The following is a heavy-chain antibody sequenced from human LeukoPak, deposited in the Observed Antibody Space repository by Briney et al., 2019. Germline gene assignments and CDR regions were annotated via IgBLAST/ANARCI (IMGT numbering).Heavy chain of an antibody. J-gene: IGHJ4*02. CDR3: ASLSGSYAGAY. CDR1: RFTFSGYA. CDR2: ISYDGSNK. Sequence: GGSLRLSCAASRFTFSGYAMHWVRQAPGKGLEWVAVISYDGSNKYYADSVKGRFTISRDNSKNTLYLQMNSLRAEDTAVYYCASLSGSYAGAYWGQGTLVTVSS. V-gene: IGHV3-30-3*01. D-gene: IGHD1-26*01.